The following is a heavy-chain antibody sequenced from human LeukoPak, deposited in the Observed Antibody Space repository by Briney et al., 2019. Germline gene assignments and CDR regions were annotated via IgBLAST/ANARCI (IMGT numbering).Heavy chain of an antibody. CDR3: ARDYGDYVSYFDY. D-gene: IGHD4-17*01. CDR2: ISSSSSYT. CDR1: GFTFSDYY. J-gene: IGHJ4*02. Sequence: PGGSLRLSCAASGFTFSDYYMSWIRQAPGKGLEWASYISSSSSYTNYADSVKGRFTISRDNAKNSLYLQMNSLRAEDTAVYYCARDYGDYVSYFDYWGQGTLVTVSS. V-gene: IGHV3-11*06.